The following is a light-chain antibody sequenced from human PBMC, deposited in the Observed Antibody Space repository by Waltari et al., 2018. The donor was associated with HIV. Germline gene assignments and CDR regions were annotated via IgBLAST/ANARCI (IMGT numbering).Light chain of an antibody. CDR3: QQYITYPRT. Sequence: DIQMTQSPSSLSASVGDRVPITCRASRGISNSLAWIQQKPGRAPKSLIYGASNLQNGVPSRFSGSRSGSDFTLTISSLQPEDFATYYCQQYITYPRTFGGGTKVEI. CDR1: RGISNS. V-gene: IGKV1-16*01. J-gene: IGKJ4*01. CDR2: GAS.